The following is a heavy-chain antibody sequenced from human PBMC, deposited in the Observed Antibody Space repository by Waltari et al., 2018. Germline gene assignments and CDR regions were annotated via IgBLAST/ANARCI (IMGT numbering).Heavy chain of an antibody. CDR2: IKQDGSES. Sequence: EVQLVESGGGLVQPGGSLRVSCAASGFTFSNYWMDWVRQAPGKGLEWVANIKQDGSESHYVDSVKGRFTISRDNAQNLLYLQINSLRDEDTAVYYCSVSLNHWGQGTLVTVSS. J-gene: IGHJ5*02. CDR3: SVSLNH. CDR1: GFTFSNYW. V-gene: IGHV3-7*01.